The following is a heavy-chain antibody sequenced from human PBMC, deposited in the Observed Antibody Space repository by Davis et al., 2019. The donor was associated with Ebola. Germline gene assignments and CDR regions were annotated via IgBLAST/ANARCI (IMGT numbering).Heavy chain of an antibody. V-gene: IGHV5-51*01. CDR2: IYPGDSDT. Sequence: KVSCKGSGYTFSNYWIGWVRQMPGKGLEWMGIIYPGDSDTRYSPSFQGRVTISADKSISTAYLQWSSLKASDTAMYYCARHGGSGSYYGGDNWFDPWGQGTLVTVSS. D-gene: IGHD1-26*01. CDR3: ARHGGSGSYYGGDNWFDP. CDR1: GYTFSNYW. J-gene: IGHJ5*02.